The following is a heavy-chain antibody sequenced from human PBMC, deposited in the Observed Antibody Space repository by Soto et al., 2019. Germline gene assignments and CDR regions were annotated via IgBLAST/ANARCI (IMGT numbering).Heavy chain of an antibody. CDR1: GFTVSSNY. Sequence: GSLRLSCAASGFTVSSNYMSWVRQAPGKGLEWVSVIYSGGSTYYADSVKGRFTISRDNSKNTLYLQMNSLRAEDTAVYYCARAHSTLTIFGVADYYYYGMDVWGQGTTVTVSS. J-gene: IGHJ6*02. D-gene: IGHD3-3*01. V-gene: IGHV3-66*01. CDR2: IYSGGST. CDR3: ARAHSTLTIFGVADYYYYGMDV.